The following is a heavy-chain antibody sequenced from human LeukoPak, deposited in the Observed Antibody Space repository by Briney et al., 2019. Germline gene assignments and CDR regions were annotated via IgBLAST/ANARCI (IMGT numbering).Heavy chain of an antibody. CDR1: GYTFTSYD. D-gene: IGHD2-2*01. J-gene: IGHJ3*02. CDR3: ARSRVPAALDAFDI. V-gene: IGHV1-69*05. Sequence: SVKVSCKASGYTFTSYDINWVRQAPGQGLEWMGGIIPIFGTANYAQKFQGRVTITTDGSTSTAYMELSSLRSEDTAVYYCARSRVPAALDAFDIWGQGTLVTVSS. CDR2: IIPIFGTA.